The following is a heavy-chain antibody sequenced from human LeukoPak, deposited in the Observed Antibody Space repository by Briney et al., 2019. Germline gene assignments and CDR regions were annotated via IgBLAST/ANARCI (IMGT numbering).Heavy chain of an antibody. D-gene: IGHD3-16*01. J-gene: IGHJ4*02. CDR2: ISSSSSYI. V-gene: IGHV3-21*01. Sequence: GGSLRLSCAASGFTFSSYSMNWVRQAPGKGLEWVSSISSSSSYIYYADSVKGRFTISRDNAKNSLYLQMNSLRAEDTAVYYCARREDNGSYGYFDYWGQGTLVTVSS. CDR1: GFTFSSYS. CDR3: ARREDNGSYGYFDY.